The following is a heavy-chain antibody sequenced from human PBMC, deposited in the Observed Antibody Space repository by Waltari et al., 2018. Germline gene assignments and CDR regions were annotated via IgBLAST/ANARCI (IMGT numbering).Heavy chain of an antibody. CDR3: ASGVDSSRWYVNYYYYGMDV. J-gene: IGHJ6*02. CDR1: GFTVSSNY. V-gene: IGHV3-66*02. CDR2: IYSGGST. D-gene: IGHD6-13*01. Sequence: EVQLVESGGGLVQPGGSLRLSCAASGFTVSSNYMSWVRQATGKGLEWVSVIYSGGSTYYADSVKGRFTISRDNSKNTLYLQMNSLRAEDTAVYYCASGVDSSRWYVNYYYYGMDVWGQGTTVTVSS.